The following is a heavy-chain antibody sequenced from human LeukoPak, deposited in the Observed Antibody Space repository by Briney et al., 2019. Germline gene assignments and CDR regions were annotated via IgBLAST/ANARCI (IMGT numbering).Heavy chain of an antibody. CDR2: IYSGGST. D-gene: IGHD3-22*01. CDR3: ARDSDSTGYIYFDY. V-gene: IGHV3-53*01. J-gene: IGHJ4*02. CDR1: GFTVSSNY. Sequence: GGSLRLSCAASGFTVSSNYMSWVRQAPGKGLEWVSVIYSGGSTYYADSVKGRFTISRDNSKDTLYLQMNSLRAEDTAVYYCARDSDSTGYIYFDYWGQGTLVTVSS.